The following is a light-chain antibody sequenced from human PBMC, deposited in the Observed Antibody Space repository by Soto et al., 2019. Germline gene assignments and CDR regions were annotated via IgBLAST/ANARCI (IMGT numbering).Light chain of an antibody. V-gene: IGKV1-33*01. CDR3: QQSEGLPYT. CDR2: EAS. J-gene: IGKJ2*01. Sequence: DIQMTQSPSSLSASIGDRVTMTCQASQDIGKYLNWYQQRPGKAPKLLIIEASNLQHGVPSRFSGSRSGADFTLTISSLHPEDVAIYYCQQSEGLPYTFGRGTKLEIK. CDR1: QDIGKY.